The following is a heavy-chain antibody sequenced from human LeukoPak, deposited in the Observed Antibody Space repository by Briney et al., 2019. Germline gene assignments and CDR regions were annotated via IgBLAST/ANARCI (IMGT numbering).Heavy chain of an antibody. D-gene: IGHD3-22*01. CDR2: INQGGSDK. J-gene: IGHJ4*02. CDR1: GFTFSGHW. V-gene: IGHV3-7*01. Sequence: PGGSLRLSCAASGFTFSGHWMSWVRQAPGKGLEWVANINQGGSDKYYVDSVKGRFTISRDNADNLLYLQMDSLRAEDTAVYYCARYFNTNGYSSLRGDYWGQGTLVTVSS. CDR3: ARYFNTNGYSSLRGDY.